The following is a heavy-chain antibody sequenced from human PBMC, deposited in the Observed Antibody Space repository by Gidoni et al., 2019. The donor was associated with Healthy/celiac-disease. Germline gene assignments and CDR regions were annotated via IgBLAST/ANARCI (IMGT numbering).Heavy chain of an antibody. V-gene: IGHV3-48*03. D-gene: IGHD3-10*01. CDR1: GFTCSSYE. Sequence: EVQLVESGGGVVQPGGSLRLSCAASGFTCSSYERNWVRQAPGKGLEWVSYISSSGSTIYYADSVKGRFTISRDNAKNSLYLQMPSLRAEDTAVYYCARAFYGSGSYDFDYWGQGTLVTVSS. CDR3: ARAFYGSGSYDFDY. J-gene: IGHJ4*02. CDR2: ISSSGSTI.